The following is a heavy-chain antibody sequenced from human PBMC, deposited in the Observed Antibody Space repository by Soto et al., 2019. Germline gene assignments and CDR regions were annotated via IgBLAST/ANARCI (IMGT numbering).Heavy chain of an antibody. Sequence: QVQLVQSGAEVKKPGSSVKVSCKASGGTFSSYAISWVRQAPGQGLEWMGGIIPIFGTANYAQKFQGRVTITADESTSTDDMEQSRLRSEDTAVYYCAREGMATNLFDYWGQGTLVTGSS. D-gene: IGHD5-12*01. J-gene: IGHJ4*02. CDR3: AREGMATNLFDY. V-gene: IGHV1-69*01. CDR1: GGTFSSYA. CDR2: IIPIFGTA.